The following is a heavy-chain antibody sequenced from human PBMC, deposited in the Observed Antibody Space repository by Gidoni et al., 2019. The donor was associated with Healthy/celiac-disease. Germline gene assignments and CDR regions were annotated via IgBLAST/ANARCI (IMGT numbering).Heavy chain of an antibody. D-gene: IGHD3-10*01. V-gene: IGHV3-23*01. CDR2: ISGSGGST. CDR1: GFTFSSYA. CDR3: AKGSDYGSGSYYSYYFDY. J-gene: IGHJ4*02. Sequence: EVQLLESGGGLVQPGGSLRLSCAASGFTFSSYAMSWVRQAPGKGLEWVSAISGSGGSTYYADSVKGRFTISRDNSKNTLYLQMNSLRAEDTAVYYCAKGSDYGSGSYYSYYFDYWGQGTLVTVSS.